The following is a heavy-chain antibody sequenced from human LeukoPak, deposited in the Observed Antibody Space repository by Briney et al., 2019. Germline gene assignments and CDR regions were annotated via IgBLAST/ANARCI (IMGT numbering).Heavy chain of an antibody. Sequence: GGSLRLSCAASGFTFSSYTMNWVRQAPGKGLEWVSSIRSSSSYVYYADSVKGRFTISRDNANNSLYLQMNSLRDEDTAVYYCARFGPSDYWGQGTLVTVSS. J-gene: IGHJ4*02. CDR2: IRSSSSYV. CDR3: ARFGPSDY. D-gene: IGHD3-10*01. V-gene: IGHV3-21*01. CDR1: GFTFSSYT.